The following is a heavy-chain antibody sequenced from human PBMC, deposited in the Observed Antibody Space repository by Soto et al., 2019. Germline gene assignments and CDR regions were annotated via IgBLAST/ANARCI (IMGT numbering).Heavy chain of an antibody. CDR1: GFTFSSYA. CDR3: GSGSYYKDAADY. V-gene: IGHV3-23*01. D-gene: IGHD3-10*01. Sequence: EVPLLESGGGLVQPGGSLRLSCAASGFTFSSYAMSWVRQAPGKGLEWVSAISGSGGSTYYADSVKGRFTISRDNSKNTLYLQMNSLRAEDTAVYYCGSGSYYKDAADYWGQGTLVTVSS. J-gene: IGHJ4*02. CDR2: ISGSGGST.